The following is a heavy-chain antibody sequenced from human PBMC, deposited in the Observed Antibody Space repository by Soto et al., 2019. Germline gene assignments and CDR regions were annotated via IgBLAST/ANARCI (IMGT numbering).Heavy chain of an antibody. V-gene: IGHV3-30-3*01. CDR1: GFTFSSYA. J-gene: IGHJ5*02. CDR3: ARAATTGWFDP. Sequence: QVQLVESGGGVVQPGRSLRLSCAASGFTFSSYAMHWVRQAPGKGLEWVAVISYDGSNKYYADSVKGRFTISRDNSKNTLYLQMNSLRAEDTAVYYCARAATTGWFDPWGQGTLVTVSS. D-gene: IGHD4-17*01. CDR2: ISYDGSNK.